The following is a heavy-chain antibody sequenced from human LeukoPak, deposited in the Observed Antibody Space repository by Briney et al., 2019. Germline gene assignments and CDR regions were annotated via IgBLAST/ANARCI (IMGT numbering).Heavy chain of an antibody. Sequence: GGSLRLSCAASGFTFSTYEMNWVRQAPGKGLEWVSYISSRGSAIYYADSVKGRFTISRDIAKTSLYLQMNSLRAEDTAIYYCATYRQVLLPFESWGQGTLVTVSS. CDR3: ATYRQVLLPFES. V-gene: IGHV3-48*03. J-gene: IGHJ4*02. D-gene: IGHD2-8*02. CDR2: ISSRGSAI. CDR1: GFTFSTYE.